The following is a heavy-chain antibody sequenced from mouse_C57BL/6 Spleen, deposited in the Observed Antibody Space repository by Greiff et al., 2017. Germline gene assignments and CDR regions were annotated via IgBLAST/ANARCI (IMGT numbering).Heavy chain of an antibody. CDR1: GYSITSGYD. J-gene: IGHJ1*03. CDR3: ARETGDGGYFDV. CDR2: ISYSGST. Sequence: EVQLQQSGPGMVKPSQSLSLTCTVTGYSITSGYDWHWIRHFPGNKLEWMGYISYSGSTNYNPSLKSRISITHDTSKNHFFLKLNSVTTEDTATYYCARETGDGGYFDVWGTGTTVTVSS. V-gene: IGHV3-1*01. D-gene: IGHD4-1*01.